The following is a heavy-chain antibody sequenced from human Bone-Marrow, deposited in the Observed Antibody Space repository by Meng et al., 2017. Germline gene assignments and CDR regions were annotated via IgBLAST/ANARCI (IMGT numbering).Heavy chain of an antibody. J-gene: IGHJ3*02. CDR2: ISWNSGSI. D-gene: IGHD2-21*02. Sequence: SLKISCAASGFTFDDYAVHWVRQAPGKGLEWVSGISWNSGSIGYADSVKGRFTISRDNAKNSLYLQMNSLRAEDMALYYCAREGGPYCGGDCSSSHDAFDIWGQGTMVTVSS. CDR1: GFTFDDYA. V-gene: IGHV3-9*03. CDR3: AREGGPYCGGDCSSSHDAFDI.